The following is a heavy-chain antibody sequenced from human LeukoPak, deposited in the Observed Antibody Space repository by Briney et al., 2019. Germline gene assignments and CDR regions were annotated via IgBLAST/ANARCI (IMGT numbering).Heavy chain of an antibody. J-gene: IGHJ4*02. D-gene: IGHD4-23*01. CDR1: GGSISSSSYY. CDR2: IYYSGST. Sequence: SETLSLTCTVSGGSISSSSYYWGWIRQPPGKGLEWIGSIYYSGSTYHNPSLKSRVTISVDTSKNQFSLKLSSVTATDTAVYYCARVGTPVDYWGQGTLVTVSS. CDR3: ARVGTPVDY. V-gene: IGHV4-39*01.